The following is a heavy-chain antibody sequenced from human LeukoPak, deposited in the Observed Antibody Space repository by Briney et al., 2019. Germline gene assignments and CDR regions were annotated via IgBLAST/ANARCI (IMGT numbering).Heavy chain of an antibody. J-gene: IGHJ5*02. D-gene: IGHD3-22*01. CDR2: ISGSGGST. CDR3: AKDFDDYYDSSGYYNNWFDP. V-gene: IGHV3-23*01. CDR1: GFTFSSYA. Sequence: GGSLRLSCAASGFTFSSYAMSWVRQAPGKGLEWVSAISGSGGSTYYADSVKGRFTISRDNSKNTLYLQMNSLRAEDTAVYYCAKDFDDYYDSSGYYNNWFDPWGQGTLVTVSS.